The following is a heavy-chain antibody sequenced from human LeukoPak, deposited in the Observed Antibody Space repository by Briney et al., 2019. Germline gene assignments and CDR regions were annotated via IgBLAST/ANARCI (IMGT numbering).Heavy chain of an antibody. J-gene: IGHJ4*02. CDR1: GLTVSNNY. CDR3: ARDSNGPAF. V-gene: IGHV3-53*01. Sequence: GGSLRLSCAASGLTVSNNYMSWVRQAPGKGLEWVSVIYSDGGTYYSDSVKGRFTISRDYSKNTLYLQMNSLRADDTAVYYCARDSNGPAFWGQGTLVTVSS. D-gene: IGHD3-22*01. CDR2: IYSDGGT.